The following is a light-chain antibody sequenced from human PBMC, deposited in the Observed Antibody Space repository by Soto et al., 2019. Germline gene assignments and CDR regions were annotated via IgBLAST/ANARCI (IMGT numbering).Light chain of an antibody. V-gene: IGKV1-39*01. Sequence: DIRMTQSPSSRSASVGYVGTITCRASLTIGDSLSWFQQKVGKPPTLLIYGASALQSGVPARFSGSGSGTDFTLTISNMQREHFETYYCQQTYNFPRTFGQGTKVDIK. CDR2: GAS. J-gene: IGKJ1*01. CDR1: LTIGDS. CDR3: QQTYNFPRT.